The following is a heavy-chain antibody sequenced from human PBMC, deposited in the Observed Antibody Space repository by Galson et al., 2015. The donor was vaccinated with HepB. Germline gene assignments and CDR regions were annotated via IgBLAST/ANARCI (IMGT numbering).Heavy chain of an antibody. Sequence: SLRLSCATSGITVSSNYMNWVRQAPGKGLEWVSLISSGGNTYYADSVKGRFTISRDNSKNTLYLQMNSLRAEDTAVYYCASRGGGRTFEYWGQGTLVTVSS. CDR2: ISSGGNT. J-gene: IGHJ4*02. V-gene: IGHV3-66*01. CDR1: GITVSSNY. D-gene: IGHD3-10*01. CDR3: ASRGGGRTFEY.